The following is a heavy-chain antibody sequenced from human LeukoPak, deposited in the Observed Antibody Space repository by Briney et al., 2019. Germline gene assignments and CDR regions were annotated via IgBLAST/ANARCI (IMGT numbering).Heavy chain of an antibody. V-gene: IGHV3-30*03. Sequence: PGGSLRLSCAASGFTFSSYWMTWVRKAPGKGLGWVAVISYDGSNKYYADSVKGRFTISRDNSKNTLYLQMNSLRAEETAVYYCARGRSNPIGPPDAFDIWGQGTMVTVSS. CDR2: ISYDGSNK. CDR3: ARGRSNPIGPPDAFDI. CDR1: GFTFSSYW. J-gene: IGHJ3*02. D-gene: IGHD4-11*01.